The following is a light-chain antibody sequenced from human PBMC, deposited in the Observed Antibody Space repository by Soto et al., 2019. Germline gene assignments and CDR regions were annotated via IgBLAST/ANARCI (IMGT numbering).Light chain of an antibody. CDR2: GAS. CDR3: QQYGSSPLT. CDR1: QTVNNNY. V-gene: IGKV3-20*01. J-gene: IGKJ3*01. Sequence: LLTPSLGTLSLSPGERATLSCRASQTVNNNYLAWYQQIPGQAPRLLISGASGRATGTPDRFSGSASGTDFTLTISRLEPEDFAVYYCQQYGSSPLTFGGGTKVDIK.